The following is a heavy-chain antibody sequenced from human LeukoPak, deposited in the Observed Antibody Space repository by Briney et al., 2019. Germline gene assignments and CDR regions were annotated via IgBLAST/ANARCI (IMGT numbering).Heavy chain of an antibody. CDR3: ARDLYYYDSSPIGY. CDR1: GFTFSDYY. CDR2: ISSSGSTI. D-gene: IGHD3-22*01. J-gene: IGHJ4*02. V-gene: IGHV3-11*01. Sequence: GGSLRPSCAASGFTFSDYYMSWIRQAPGKGLEWVSYISSSGSTIYYADSVKGRFTISRDNAKNSLYLQMNSLRAEDTAVYYCARDLYYYDSSPIGYWGQGTLVTVSS.